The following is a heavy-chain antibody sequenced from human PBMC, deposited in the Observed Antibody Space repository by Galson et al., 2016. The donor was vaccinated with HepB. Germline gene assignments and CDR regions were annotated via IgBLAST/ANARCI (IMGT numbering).Heavy chain of an antibody. V-gene: IGHV3-23*01. CDR1: GFTFSSYA. CDR2: ISGSGGST. D-gene: IGHD3-9*01. CDR3: AKARDGLRYFDWYYFDY. J-gene: IGHJ4*02. Sequence: SLRLSCAVSGFTFSSYAMSWVRQAPGKGLEWVSSISGSGGSTFSADSLKVRFTISSDNSKNTLYLQMNSLRAEDTAVYYCAKARDGLRYFDWYYFDYWGQGTLVTVSS.